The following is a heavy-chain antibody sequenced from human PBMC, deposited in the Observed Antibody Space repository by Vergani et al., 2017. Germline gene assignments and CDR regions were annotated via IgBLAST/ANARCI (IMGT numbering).Heavy chain of an antibody. CDR1: GGSVSSGTYY. CDR3: ARDRGVASGYFDY. Sequence: QVQLQESGPGLVKPSETLSLTCTVSGGSVSSGTYYWSWLRQPPGKGLEWIGYIYYSGSTNYNPSLESRGTISVDTSKNQVSLKVSSVTAADTAVYYGARDRGVASGYFDYWGQGTLVTVSS. D-gene: IGHD2-15*01. CDR2: IYYSGST. V-gene: IGHV4-61*01. J-gene: IGHJ4*02.